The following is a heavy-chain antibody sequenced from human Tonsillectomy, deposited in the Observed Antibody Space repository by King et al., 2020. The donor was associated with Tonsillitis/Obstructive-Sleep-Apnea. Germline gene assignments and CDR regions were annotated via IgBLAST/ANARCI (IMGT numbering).Heavy chain of an antibody. Sequence: QLQESCPGRVKPSETLSLTCTVSGASIRISTYYWGWIGQPPGKGLEGIGSIYNSGRTYCSPFLKTRVTISVDTSKNHFSLNLTSVTATDTAMYYCARHRPEGTVAGWFDPWGQGTLVTVPS. CDR3: ARHRPEGTVAGWFDP. CDR2: IYNSGRT. D-gene: IGHD6-19*01. J-gene: IGHJ5*02. CDR1: GASIRISTYY. V-gene: IGHV4-39*01.